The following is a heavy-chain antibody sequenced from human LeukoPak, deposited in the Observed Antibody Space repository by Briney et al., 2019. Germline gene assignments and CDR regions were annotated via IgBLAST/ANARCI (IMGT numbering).Heavy chain of an antibody. CDR3: ARTTTPHYYGSGSYALGY. J-gene: IGHJ4*02. Sequence: GGSLRLSCSASGFTFSNFALHWVRQAPGMGLEWVAAISYDGSNKYYADSVKGRFTISRDNSKNTLYLQMSSLSAEDTAVYYCARTTTPHYYGSGSYALGYWGQGTLVTVPS. CDR2: ISYDGSNK. CDR1: GFTFSNFA. V-gene: IGHV3-30-3*01. D-gene: IGHD3-10*01.